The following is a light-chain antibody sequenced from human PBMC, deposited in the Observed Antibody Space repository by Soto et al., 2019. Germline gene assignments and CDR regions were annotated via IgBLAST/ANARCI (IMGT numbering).Light chain of an antibody. J-gene: IGKJ5*01. CDR3: QQRSNWPIT. Sequence: EIVLTQSPATLSLSPGERATLSCRASQSVSSYLAWYQQKPGQAPRLLIYDASNRATGIPARFSGSGSGTECTLTISSLEPEDFAVYYCQQRSNWPITFGQGTRLEIK. V-gene: IGKV3-11*01. CDR1: QSVSSY. CDR2: DAS.